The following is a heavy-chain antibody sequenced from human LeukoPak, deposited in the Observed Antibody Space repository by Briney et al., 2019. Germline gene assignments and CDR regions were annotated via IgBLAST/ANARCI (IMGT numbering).Heavy chain of an antibody. D-gene: IGHD6-6*01. CDR3: ARHRSSWLIDY. CDR1: GFTFNTYA. J-gene: IGHJ4*02. CDR2: ISDSGDNT. V-gene: IGHV3-23*01. Sequence: GGSLRLSCAASGFTFNTYAMSWVRQAPWEGLQGVSGISDSGDNTYYADSVRGQFTISSDNSKNTLDLQMNSLRAEDTAVYYCARHRSSWLIDYWGQGTLVTVSS.